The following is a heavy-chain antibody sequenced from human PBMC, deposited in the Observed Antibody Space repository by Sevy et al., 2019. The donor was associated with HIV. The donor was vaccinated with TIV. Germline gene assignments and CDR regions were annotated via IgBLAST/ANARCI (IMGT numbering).Heavy chain of an antibody. Sequence: GGSLRLSCAASGFTFADAWMTWVRQAPGKGLEWVGRIKGKADGGMADYAAPVKARFTISRDDSKNTLYLQMNSLKTEDTAVYSCTTDAGFIPWYGLQHWGQGSLVTVSS. CDR1: GFTFADAW. CDR2: IKGKADGGMA. V-gene: IGHV3-15*01. J-gene: IGHJ1*01. D-gene: IGHD6-13*01. CDR3: TTDAGFIPWYGLQH.